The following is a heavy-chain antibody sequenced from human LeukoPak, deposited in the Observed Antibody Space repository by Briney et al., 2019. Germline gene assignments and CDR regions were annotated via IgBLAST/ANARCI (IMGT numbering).Heavy chain of an antibody. J-gene: IGHJ3*02. CDR2: IYYSGST. CDR1: GGSISSYY. CDR3: ARVRSEWDPDDAFDI. Sequence: PSETLSLTCTVSGGSISSYYWSWIRQPPGKGLEWIGYIYYSGSTNYNPSLKSRVTISVDTSKNQLSLKLSSVTAADTAVYYCARVRSEWDPDDAFDIWGQGTMVTVSS. D-gene: IGHD1-26*01. V-gene: IGHV4-59*01.